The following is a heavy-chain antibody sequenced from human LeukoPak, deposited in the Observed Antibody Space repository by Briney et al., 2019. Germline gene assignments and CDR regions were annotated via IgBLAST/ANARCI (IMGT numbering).Heavy chain of an antibody. CDR3: AASVTGDLGDAFDI. D-gene: IGHD7-27*01. CDR2: ISWNSGSI. V-gene: IGHV3-9*03. J-gene: IGHJ3*02. CDR1: GFTFDDYA. Sequence: PGGSLRLSCAASGFTFDDYAMHWVRQAPGKVLEWVSGISWNSGSIGYADSVKGRFTISRDNAKNSLYLQMNSLRAEDMALYYCAASVTGDLGDAFDIWGQGTMVTVSS.